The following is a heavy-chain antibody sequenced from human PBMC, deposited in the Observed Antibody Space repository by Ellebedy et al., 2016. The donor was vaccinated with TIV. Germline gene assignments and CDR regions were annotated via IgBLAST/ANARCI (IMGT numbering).Heavy chain of an antibody. D-gene: IGHD2-15*01. V-gene: IGHV4-39*01. J-gene: IGHJ3*02. CDR2: IYYSGST. CDR3: ARHEVAATYRGRVFDI. Sequence: MPSETLSLTCTVSGGSISSSSYYWGWIRQPPGKGLEWIGSIYYSGSTYYNPSLKSRVTISVDTSKNQFSLKLSSVTAADTAVYYCARHEVAATYRGRVFDIWGQGTMVTVSS. CDR1: GGSISSSSYY.